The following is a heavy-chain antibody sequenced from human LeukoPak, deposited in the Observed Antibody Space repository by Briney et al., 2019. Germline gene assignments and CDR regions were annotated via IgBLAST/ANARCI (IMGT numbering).Heavy chain of an antibody. V-gene: IGHV3-23*01. CDR1: GFTFSNFA. D-gene: IGHD6-6*01. Sequence: GGSLRLSCAASGFTFSNFAMAWVRQAPGKGLEWVSGISGHGGDTYYTDSVKGRFTVSRDNSRNTLLLLMNSLSAEDTAVYFCAKGAISSLAVRRFDLWGQGTLVTVSS. J-gene: IGHJ4*02. CDR2: ISGHGGDT. CDR3: AKGAISSLAVRRFDL.